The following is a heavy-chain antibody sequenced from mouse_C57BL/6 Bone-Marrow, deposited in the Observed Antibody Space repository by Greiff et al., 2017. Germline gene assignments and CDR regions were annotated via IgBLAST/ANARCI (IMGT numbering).Heavy chain of an antibody. CDR2: IYPGSGST. V-gene: IGHV1-55*01. CDR3: ARGPPISYYFDY. J-gene: IGHJ2*01. D-gene: IGHD6-5*01. Sequence: VQLQQPGAELVKPGASVKMSCKASGYTFTSYWITWVKQRPGQGLEWIGDIYPGSGSTNYNEKFKSKATLTVDTSSSTAYMQLSSLTSEDSAVYFCARGPPISYYFDYWGQGTTLTVSS. CDR1: GYTFTSYW.